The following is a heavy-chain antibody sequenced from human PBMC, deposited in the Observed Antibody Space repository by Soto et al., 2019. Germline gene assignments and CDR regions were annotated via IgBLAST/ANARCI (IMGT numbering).Heavy chain of an antibody. CDR2: INHSGST. D-gene: IGHD3-3*01. J-gene: IGHJ5*02. CDR3: AREARITIFGVVGLWFDP. V-gene: IGHV4-34*01. Sequence: PSETLSLTCAVYGGSFSGYYWSWIRQPPGKGLEWIGEINHSGSTNYNPSLKSRVTISVDTSKNQFSLKLSSVTAADTAVYYCAREARITIFGVVGLWFDPWGQGTLVTVSS. CDR1: GGSFSGYY.